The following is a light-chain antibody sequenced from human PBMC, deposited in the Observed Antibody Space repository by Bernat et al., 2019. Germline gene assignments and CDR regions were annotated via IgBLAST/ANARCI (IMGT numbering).Light chain of an antibody. CDR1: SGINVGTYR. CDR3: RFWHSSASV. CDR2: YKSDSDK. Sequence: QAVLTQPASLSASPGASASLTCTLRSGINVGTYRIYWYQQKPGSPPQYLLRYKSDSDKQQGSGVPSRFSGSKDASANAGILLISGLQSEDEAEYYCRFWHSSASVFGGGTKLTVL. J-gene: IGLJ3*02. V-gene: IGLV5-45*01.